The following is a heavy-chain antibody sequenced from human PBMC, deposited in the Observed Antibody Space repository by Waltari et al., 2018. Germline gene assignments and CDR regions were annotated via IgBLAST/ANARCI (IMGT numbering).Heavy chain of an antibody. CDR1: GYTLTSYY. D-gene: IGHD2-2*01. CDR2: INPNSGDT. V-gene: IGHV1-2*06. J-gene: IGHJ5*02. CDR3: ARESAFSTSWYPGFDP. Sequence: QVQLVQSGAEVKKPGASVQVSCKASGYTLTSYYMHWGRQAPGQGLGWLGRINPNSGDTNYARKFQDRVTMTRDTSVNTAYMVVGRLTSDDTAVYFCARESAFSTSWYPGFDPWGQGTLVTVAS.